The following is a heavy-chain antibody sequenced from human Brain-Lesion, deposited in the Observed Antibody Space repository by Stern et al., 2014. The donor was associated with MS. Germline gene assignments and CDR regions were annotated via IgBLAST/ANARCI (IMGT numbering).Heavy chain of an antibody. CDR3: ARHDSVPRPSQLYSARDRGPGYFDY. CDR2: IYYSGFP. V-gene: IGHV4-39*01. CDR1: GGSISSSTYY. D-gene: IGHD1-26*01. J-gene: IGHJ4*02. Sequence: QVQLQESGPGLVKPSETLSLTCTVSGGSISSSTYYWAWIRQPPGKGLEGIGNIYYSGFPYNNPSLKSRFTISVAMSKNQFSLKLSSGTAADTAIYYCARHDSVPRPSQLYSARDRGPGYFDYWGQGTLVTVSS.